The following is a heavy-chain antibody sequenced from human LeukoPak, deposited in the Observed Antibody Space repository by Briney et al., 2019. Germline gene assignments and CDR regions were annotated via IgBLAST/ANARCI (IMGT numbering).Heavy chain of an antibody. CDR2: INSDGSST. J-gene: IGHJ5*02. CDR3: ARVKWFGELWRGENWFDP. V-gene: IGHV3-74*01. CDR1: GFTFSSYW. Sequence: GGSLRLSCAASGFTFSSYWMHWVRQAPGKGLVWVSRINSDGSSTSYADSVKGRFTISRDNDKNTLYLQMNSLRAEDTAVYYCARVKWFGELWRGENWFDPWGQGTLVTVSS. D-gene: IGHD3-10*01.